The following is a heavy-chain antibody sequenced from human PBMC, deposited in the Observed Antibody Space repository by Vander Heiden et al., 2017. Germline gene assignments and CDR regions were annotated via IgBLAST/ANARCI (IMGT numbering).Heavy chain of an antibody. CDR1: GFTFSRYS. J-gene: IGHJ6*02. D-gene: IGHD1-26*01. V-gene: IGHV3-21*01. CDR2: ISSSSSYI. CDR3: ARDIVSSGGSSTWYYGMDV. Sequence: EVQLVASGGGLVKPGGSLRLSCAASGFTFSRYSMNWGRQAPGKGQEWVSSISSSSSYIYYADSVKGRFTISRDNAKNSLYLQMNSLRAEDTAVYYCARDIVSSGGSSTWYYGMDVWGQGTTVTVSS.